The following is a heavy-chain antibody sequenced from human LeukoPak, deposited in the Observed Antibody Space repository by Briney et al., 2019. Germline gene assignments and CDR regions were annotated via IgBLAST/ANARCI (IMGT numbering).Heavy chain of an antibody. V-gene: IGHV3-7*01. CDR2: IKQDGSEI. CDR1: GFTFNTYW. CDR3: ARDPLAATIRRAYDI. D-gene: IGHD5-24*01. J-gene: IGHJ3*02. Sequence: GGSLRLSCVASGFTFNTYWMTWVRQAPGKGLEWVANIKQDGSEIYFVDSVKGRFTISRDNAKNSLYLEMNSLRAEDTAVYYCARDPLAATIRRAYDIWGQGTMVTVSS.